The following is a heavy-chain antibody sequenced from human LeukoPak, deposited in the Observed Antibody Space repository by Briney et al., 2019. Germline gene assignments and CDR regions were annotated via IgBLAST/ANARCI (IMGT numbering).Heavy chain of an antibody. CDR1: GGSISSYY. V-gene: IGHV4-59*08. J-gene: IGHJ3*02. Sequence: SETLSLTCTVSGGSISSYYWSWIRQPPGKGLEWSGNIYYSGSTNYNPSLKIRVAISVDTSQNHFSLDLSSLPAADTAVYYCARHESGSYWAGAFDIWGQGTMVTVSS. D-gene: IGHD1-26*01. CDR3: ARHESGSYWAGAFDI. CDR2: IYYSGST.